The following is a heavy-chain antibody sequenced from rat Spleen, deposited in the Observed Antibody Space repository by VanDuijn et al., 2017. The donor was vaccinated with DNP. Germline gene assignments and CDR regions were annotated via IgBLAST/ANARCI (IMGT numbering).Heavy chain of an antibody. V-gene: IGHV3-3*01. CDR1: GYSITSSYR. CDR3: ARTNWERYYFDY. CDR2: INSAGST. J-gene: IGHJ2*01. D-gene: IGHD5-1*01. Sequence: EVQLQESGPGLVKPSLSLSLTCSVTGYSITSSYRWNWIRKFPGNKLEWMGYINSAGSTNYNPSLKSRISITRDTSKNQFFLQVNSVTTEDTATYYWARTNWERYYFDYWGQGVMVTVSS.